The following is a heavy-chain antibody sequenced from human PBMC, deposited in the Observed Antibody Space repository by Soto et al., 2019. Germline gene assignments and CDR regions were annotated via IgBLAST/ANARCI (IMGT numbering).Heavy chain of an antibody. D-gene: IGHD3-10*01. V-gene: IGHV1-2*02. J-gene: IGHJ6*02. CDR2: INPKFCDT. CDR3: ARNMDYYYGPGSGNGHGV. Sequence: QVQLVQSGAEVKEPGDSVRVSCEASGYTFTAYYIHCVRQVPGQGLEWMGWINPKFCDTNYAQDFQGRVTMTRDMSISTVYMELSRLTSDDTAIYYCARNMDYYYGPGSGNGHGVWGQGTTVTVFS. CDR1: GYTFTAYY.